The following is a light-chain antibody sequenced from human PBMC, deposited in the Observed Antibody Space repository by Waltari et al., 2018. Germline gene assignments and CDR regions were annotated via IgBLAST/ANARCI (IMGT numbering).Light chain of an antibody. CDR2: GNS. CDR1: SSNIGAGYD. CDR3: QSYDSSLSGYVV. Sequence: QSVLTQPPSVSGAPGQRVTISCTGSSSNIGAGYDVHWYQQLPGTPPKLLIYGNSNRPSGVPDRFSGSKSGTPASLAITGLQAEDEADYYCQSYDSSLSGYVVFGGGTKLTVL. J-gene: IGLJ2*01. V-gene: IGLV1-40*01.